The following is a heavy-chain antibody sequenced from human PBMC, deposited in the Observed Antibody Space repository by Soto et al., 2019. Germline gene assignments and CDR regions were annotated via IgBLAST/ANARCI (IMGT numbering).Heavy chain of an antibody. Sequence: HPGGSLRLSCAASGFTFSSYGMHWVRQAPGKGLEWVAVISYDGSNKYYADSVKGRFTISRDNSKNTLYLHMNSLRAEDTAVYYYAKDVVPAAMKSSYGMDVWGQGTTVTVSS. V-gene: IGHV3-30*18. CDR3: AKDVVPAAMKSSYGMDV. CDR1: GFTFSSYG. CDR2: ISYDGSNK. D-gene: IGHD2-2*01. J-gene: IGHJ6*02.